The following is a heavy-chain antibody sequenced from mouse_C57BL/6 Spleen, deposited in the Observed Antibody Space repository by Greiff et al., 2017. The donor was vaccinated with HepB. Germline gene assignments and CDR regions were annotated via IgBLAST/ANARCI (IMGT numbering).Heavy chain of an antibody. D-gene: IGHD1-1*01. J-gene: IGHJ2*01. V-gene: IGHV14-4*01. CDR3: TTGTTVVFDY. CDR1: GFNIKDDY. CDR2: IDPENGDT. Sequence: EVQLQQSGAELVRPGASVKLSCTASGFNIKDDYMHWVKQRPEQGLEWIGWIDPENGDTEYASKFQGKATITADTSSNTAYLQLSSLTSEDTAVYYCTTGTTVVFDYWGQGTTLTVSS.